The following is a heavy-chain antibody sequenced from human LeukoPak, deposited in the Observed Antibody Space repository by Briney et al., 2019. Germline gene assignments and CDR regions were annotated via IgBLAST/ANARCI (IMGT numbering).Heavy chain of an antibody. CDR1: GFSVSTKY. J-gene: IGHJ4*02. CDR2: LYSSGTT. CDR3: ARERSTSGYYLAY. V-gene: IGHV3-66*01. Sequence: GGSLRLSCAVSGFSVSTKYMNWVRQAPGKGLEWVSVLYSSGTTYYADSVKGRFSISRDSSENTLYLQMNSLRVEDTGVYYCARERSTSGYYLAYWGQGALVTVS. D-gene: IGHD5-12*01.